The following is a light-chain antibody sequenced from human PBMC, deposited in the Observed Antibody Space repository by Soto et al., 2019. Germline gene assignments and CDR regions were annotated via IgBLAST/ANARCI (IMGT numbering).Light chain of an antibody. V-gene: IGKV3-20*01. CDR2: GAS. J-gene: IGKJ1*01. Sequence: EGLVSRFKCTLCLAPGESVALACWASQSVSNNYLAWYQQKPGQAPRLLIYGASNRATGIPDRFSGGGSGTDFTLSIRRLEPDDFAVDYCQQSSSLWTFGQGTKLDIK. CDR1: QSVSNNY. CDR3: QQSSSLWT.